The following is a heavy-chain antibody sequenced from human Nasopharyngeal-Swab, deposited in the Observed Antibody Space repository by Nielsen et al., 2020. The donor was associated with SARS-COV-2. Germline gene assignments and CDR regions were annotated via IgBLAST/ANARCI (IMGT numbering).Heavy chain of an antibody. V-gene: IGHV3-30*18. J-gene: IGHJ4*02. D-gene: IGHD3-3*01. CDR2: ISDDGSNK. Sequence: VRQAPGKGLEWVAGISDDGSNKYYADSVKGRFTISRDNSKNTLYLQMNSLRAEDTAVYYCAKDGSPYYDFWSGYFIYPKYYFDYWGQGTLVTVSS. CDR3: AKDGSPYYDFWSGYFIYPKYYFDY.